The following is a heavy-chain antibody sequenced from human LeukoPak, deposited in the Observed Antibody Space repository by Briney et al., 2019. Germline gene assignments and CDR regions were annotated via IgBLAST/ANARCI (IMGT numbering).Heavy chain of an antibody. D-gene: IGHD3-10*01. CDR1: GYTFTGYD. CDR3: ARGTHQLWFLDK. J-gene: IGHJ4*02. CDR2: MNPNSGNT. Sequence: ASVKVSCKASGYTFTGYDINWVRQATGQGLEWMGWMNPNSGNTGYAQKFQGRVAITRNTSISTAYMELSSLRSEDTAVYYCARGTHQLWFLDKWGQGTLVTVSS. V-gene: IGHV1-8*03.